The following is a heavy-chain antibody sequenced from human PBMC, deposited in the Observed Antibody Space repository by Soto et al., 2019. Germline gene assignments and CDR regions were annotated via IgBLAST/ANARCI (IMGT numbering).Heavy chain of an antibody. J-gene: IGHJ2*01. CDR3: ARDRRRGPDDENWYFGL. D-gene: IGHD1-1*01. V-gene: IGHV1-2*04. Sequence: QVQLVQSGAEVKKPGASVKVSCKASGYTFTGYYMHWVRQAPGQGLEWMGWINPNSGGTNYAQKFQGWVTMTRDTSISTAYMELSRLGSDDTAVYYWARDRRRGPDDENWYFGLWGRGSLVTVSS. CDR2: INPNSGGT. CDR1: GYTFTGYY.